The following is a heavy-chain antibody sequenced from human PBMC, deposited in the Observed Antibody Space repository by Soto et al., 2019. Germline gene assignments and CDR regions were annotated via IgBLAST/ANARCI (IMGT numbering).Heavy chain of an antibody. J-gene: IGHJ4*02. D-gene: IGHD3-9*01. CDR1: GGTFSSYA. CDR3: ARSYDILTGDYYFDY. V-gene: IGHV1-69*13. CDR2: IIPIFGTA. Sequence: SVKVSCKASGGTFSSYAISWVGQAPGQGLEWMGGIIPIFGTANYAQKFQGRVTITADESTSTAYMELSSLRSEDTAVYYCARSYDILTGDYYFDYWGQGTLVTVSS.